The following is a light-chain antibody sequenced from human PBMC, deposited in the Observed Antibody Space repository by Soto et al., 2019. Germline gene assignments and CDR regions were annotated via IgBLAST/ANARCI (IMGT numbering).Light chain of an antibody. Sequence: IVMSQSAAALSVSPGETATLSGRASQSVSSSYLAWYQQKPGQAPRLLIYGASSRATGIPDRFSGSGSGTDFTLTISRLEPEDFATYYCLQDYNYPHTFGPGTKVDI. CDR3: LQDYNYPHT. CDR2: GAS. J-gene: IGKJ3*01. CDR1: QSVSSSY. V-gene: IGKV3-20*01.